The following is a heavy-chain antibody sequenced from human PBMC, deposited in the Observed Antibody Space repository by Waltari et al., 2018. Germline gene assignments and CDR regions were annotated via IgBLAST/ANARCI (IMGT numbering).Heavy chain of an antibody. V-gene: IGHV4-39*01. D-gene: IGHD5-12*01. CDR2: IYFSGRTYYGGST. J-gene: IGHJ5*02. Sequence: QLQLQESGPGLVKPSETLSLTCTVSGGSISSSSYYWGWIRQSPGKGLEWIGKIYFSGRTYYGGSTYSNPSRKSRVSISGDTSKNQFSLKLSSVTAADTAVYYCARHWKKSGYRFDPWGQGTLGTVSS. CDR1: GGSISSSSYY. CDR3: ARHWKKSGYRFDP.